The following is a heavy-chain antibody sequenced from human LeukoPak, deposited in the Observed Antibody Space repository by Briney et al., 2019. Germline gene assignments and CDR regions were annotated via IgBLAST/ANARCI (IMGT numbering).Heavy chain of an antibody. J-gene: IGHJ5*02. Sequence: GGSLRLSCAASGFTFDDYAMHWVRHAPGKGLEWVSGISWNSGSIGYADSVKGRFTISRDNAKNSLYLQMNSLRAEDTAVYYCAKVHLFDPWGQGTLVTVSS. CDR3: AKVHLFDP. V-gene: IGHV3-9*01. CDR1: GFTFDDYA. CDR2: ISWNSGSI.